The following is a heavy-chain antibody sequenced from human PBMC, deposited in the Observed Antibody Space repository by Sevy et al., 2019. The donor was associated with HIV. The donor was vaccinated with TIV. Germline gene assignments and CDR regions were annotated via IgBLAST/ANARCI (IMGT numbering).Heavy chain of an antibody. J-gene: IGHJ5*02. V-gene: IGHV3-49*03. CDR1: GFTFGDYT. CDR3: ARDAGVTGTTSRWVYWFDP. Sequence: GGSLRLSCTGSGFTFGDYTMSWFRQAPGKGLEWVGFIRSKAYGGKTEYAGQCKDRFTISRDDSKSIAYLQMSSLKTEDTAVYYCARDAGVTGTTSRWVYWFDPWGQGTLVTVSS. D-gene: IGHD1-20*01. CDR2: IRSKAYGGKT.